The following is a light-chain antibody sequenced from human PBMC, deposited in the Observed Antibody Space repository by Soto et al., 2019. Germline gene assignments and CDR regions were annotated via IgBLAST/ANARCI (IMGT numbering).Light chain of an antibody. CDR2: GAT. V-gene: IGLV2-23*01. CDR1: SSDIGTYNL. J-gene: IGLJ1*01. Sequence: QCALTQPASGYGSPGGSITISCIGTSSDIGTYNLVSWYQQHPGKAPKLMIYGATTRPSGISDRFSGSRSGNTASLTISGLQAEDEGDYYCCSYAGRSTYVFGTGTKVTVL. CDR3: CSYAGRSTYV.